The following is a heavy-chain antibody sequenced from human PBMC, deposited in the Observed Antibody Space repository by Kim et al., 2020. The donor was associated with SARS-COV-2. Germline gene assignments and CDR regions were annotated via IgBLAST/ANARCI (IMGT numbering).Heavy chain of an antibody. CDR2: ISATSAFI. D-gene: IGHD3-10*01. J-gene: IGHJ4*02. Sequence: GGSLRLSCAASGFAFAKYDMNWIRQAPGKGLEWVSSISATSAFIYYAASMKVRFSISRDNAKNSVYLEMDSLRVEDTAVYYCARVPGQIRGANFDFWGQGTLVTVSS. V-gene: IGHV3-21*01. CDR3: ARVPGQIRGANFDF. CDR1: GFAFAKYD.